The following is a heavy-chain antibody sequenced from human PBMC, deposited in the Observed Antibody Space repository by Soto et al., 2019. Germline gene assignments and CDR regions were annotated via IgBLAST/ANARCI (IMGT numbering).Heavy chain of an antibody. CDR1: GFTFSNYA. J-gene: IGHJ4*02. V-gene: IGHV3-23*01. CDR2: ISGSGAST. Sequence: EVQLLESGGGLVQPGGSLRLSCAASGFTFSNYAMSWVRQAPGKGLQWVSAISGSGASTYYVDSVKGRFTISRDNSKNTLYLQMNSLIAEDTAVYYCAKDQGVSSGYTDDYWGQGTLVTVSS. D-gene: IGHD6-19*01. CDR3: AKDQGVSSGYTDDY.